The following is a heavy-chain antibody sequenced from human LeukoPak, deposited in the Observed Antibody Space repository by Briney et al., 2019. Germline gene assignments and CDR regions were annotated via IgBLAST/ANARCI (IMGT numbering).Heavy chain of an antibody. D-gene: IGHD3-10*01. Sequence: PSETLSLTCTVSGGSISSYYWSWIRQPAGKGLEWIGRIYTSGSTNYNPSLKSRVTMSVDTSKNQFSLKLSSVTAADTAVYYCARVGIYGSGSFRYWYFDLWGRGTLVTVSS. J-gene: IGHJ2*01. CDR1: GGSISSYY. CDR2: IYTSGST. CDR3: ARVGIYGSGSFRYWYFDL. V-gene: IGHV4-4*07.